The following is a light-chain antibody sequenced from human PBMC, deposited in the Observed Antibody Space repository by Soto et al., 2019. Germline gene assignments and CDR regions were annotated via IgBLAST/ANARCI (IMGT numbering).Light chain of an antibody. CDR1: TGAVTSGHY. CDR2: DTT. CDR3: LLVYSGIVV. V-gene: IGLV7-46*01. J-gene: IGLJ2*01. Sequence: VVTQEPSLTVSPGGTVTLTCGSSTGAVTSGHYPYWFQQKPGQAPKTLIYDTTNKHSWSPARFSGSLLGGKAALTLSGAQPEDEADYYCLLVYSGIVVFGGGTKVTVL.